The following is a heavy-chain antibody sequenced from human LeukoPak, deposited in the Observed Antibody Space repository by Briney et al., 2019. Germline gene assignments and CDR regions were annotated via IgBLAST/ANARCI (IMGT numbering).Heavy chain of an antibody. D-gene: IGHD3-10*01. CDR1: GYTFTSYA. Sequence: EASVKVSCKASGYTFTSYAISWVRQAPGQGLEWMGGIIPIFGTANYAQKFQGRVTITADESTSTAYMELSSLRSEDTAVYYCARRFYGSGRAYYYYGMDVWGQGTTVTVSS. V-gene: IGHV1-69*13. J-gene: IGHJ6*02. CDR2: IIPIFGTA. CDR3: ARRFYGSGRAYYYYGMDV.